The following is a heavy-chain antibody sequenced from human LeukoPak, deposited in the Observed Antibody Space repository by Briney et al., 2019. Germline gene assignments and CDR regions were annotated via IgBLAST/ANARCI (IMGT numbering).Heavy chain of an antibody. D-gene: IGHD6-19*01. V-gene: IGHV1-46*01. CDR3: AREGKAVAGDYNWFDP. Sequence: ASVKVSCKASGYTFTSYYMHWVRQAPGQGLGWMGIINPSGGSTSYAQKFQGSVTMTRDTSTSTVYMELSSLRSEDTAVYYCAREGKAVAGDYNWFDPWGQGTLVTVSS. CDR2: INPSGGST. CDR1: GYTFTSYY. J-gene: IGHJ5*02.